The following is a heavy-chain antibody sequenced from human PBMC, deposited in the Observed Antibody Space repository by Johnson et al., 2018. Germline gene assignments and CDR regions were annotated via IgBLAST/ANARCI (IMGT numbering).Heavy chain of an antibody. J-gene: IGHJ3*02. CDR3: AREASALSFDI. CDR1: RYTFTSYE. Sequence: QVQLVQSGAAVKKXGASVKVXCKASRYTFTSYEINWVRQAPGQGLEWMGWMNPNSGNTGYAQKFKGRVTRTRNTSISKAYIALSRLISEDTAVYYCAREASALSFDIWGQGTMVTVSS. V-gene: IGHV1-8*01. CDR2: MNPNSGNT.